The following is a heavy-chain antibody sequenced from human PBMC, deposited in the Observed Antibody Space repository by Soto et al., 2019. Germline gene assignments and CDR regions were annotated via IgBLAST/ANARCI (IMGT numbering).Heavy chain of an antibody. CDR2: ISGSGGST. Sequence: GGSLRLSCAASGFTFSSYAMSWVRQAPGKGLEWVSAISGSGGSTYYADSVKGRFTISRDNSKNTLYLQMNSLRAEDTAVYYCARETYYYGSGSLAYWGQGTLVTVSS. CDR1: GFTFSSYA. CDR3: ARETYYYGSGSLAY. D-gene: IGHD3-10*01. J-gene: IGHJ4*02. V-gene: IGHV3-23*01.